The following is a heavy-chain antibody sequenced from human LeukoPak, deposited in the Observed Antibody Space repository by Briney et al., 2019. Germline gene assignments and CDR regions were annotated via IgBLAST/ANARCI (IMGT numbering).Heavy chain of an antibody. V-gene: IGHV3-48*02. CDR2: ISTGSSIT. CDR1: EFAFSTYN. D-gene: IGHD6-19*01. J-gene: IGHJ4*02. CDR3: AREYSSGWYVRRGFDY. Sequence: PGGSLRLSCAASEFAFSTYNMNWVRQAPGKGLEWVSYISTGSSITYYADSVKGRFTISRDNAENSLYLQMNSLRDEDTAVYYCAREYSSGWYVRRGFDYWGQGTLVTVSS.